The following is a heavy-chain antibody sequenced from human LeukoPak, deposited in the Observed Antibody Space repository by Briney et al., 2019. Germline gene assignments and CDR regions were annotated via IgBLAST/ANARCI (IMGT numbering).Heavy chain of an antibody. CDR3: AKAQQLWYHFDY. V-gene: IGHV3-9*01. D-gene: IGHD5-18*01. J-gene: IGHJ4*02. Sequence: GGSLRLSCAASGFTFDDYAMHWVRQAPGKGLEWVSGISWNSGSIDYADSVKGRFTISRDSAKNSLYLQMNSLRAEDTAVYYCAKAQQLWYHFDYWGQGTLVTVSS. CDR2: ISWNSGSI. CDR1: GFTFDDYA.